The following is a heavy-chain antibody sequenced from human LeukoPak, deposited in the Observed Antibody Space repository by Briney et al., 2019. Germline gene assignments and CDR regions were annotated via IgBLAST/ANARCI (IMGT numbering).Heavy chain of an antibody. CDR3: ARGRGTTMVRGVITNYFDL. D-gene: IGHD3-10*01. Sequence: ASVKVSCKASGYXFTAHYIHWVRQAPGQGLEWMGWIDPNSGGTNYAQKFLGSVTMTGDTSINTAFMELSRLRSDDTAIYYCARGRGTTMVRGVITNYFDLWGRGSLVTVSS. CDR1: GYXFTAHY. J-gene: IGHJ2*01. V-gene: IGHV1-2*02. CDR2: IDPNSGGT.